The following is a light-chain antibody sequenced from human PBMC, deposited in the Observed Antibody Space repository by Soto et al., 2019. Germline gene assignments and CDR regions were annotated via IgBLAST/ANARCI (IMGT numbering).Light chain of an antibody. Sequence: DIQMTQSPSSLSSSVGDRVTITCRASQSISGYLNWYPQKAGKVPKSLIYAASIFQAGVPSRFIASGSGTDFTLTISSLQPEDFATYYCQHTYNTPLTFGGGTKVEIK. CDR1: QSISGY. CDR3: QHTYNTPLT. J-gene: IGKJ4*01. V-gene: IGKV1-39*01. CDR2: AAS.